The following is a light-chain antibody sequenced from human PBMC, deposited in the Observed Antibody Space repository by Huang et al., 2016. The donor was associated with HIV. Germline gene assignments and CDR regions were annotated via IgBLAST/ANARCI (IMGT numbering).Light chain of an antibody. J-gene: IGKJ5*01. CDR3: QQYNDWPPIT. V-gene: IGKV3-15*01. Sequence: EIVMTQSPGNLSVSPGERVTLSCSASESISSSLAWYQQASGQAPRLLIYDASTRATGVPARFSGSGSGTNFTLTISSLQSEDFAVYYCQQYNDWPPITFGQGTRVDIK. CDR1: ESISSS. CDR2: DAS.